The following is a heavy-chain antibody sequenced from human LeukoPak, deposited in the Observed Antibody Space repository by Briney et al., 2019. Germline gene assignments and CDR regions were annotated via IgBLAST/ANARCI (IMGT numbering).Heavy chain of an antibody. CDR2: MYYSGST. CDR3: ARPYYYDSRIDP. V-gene: IGHV4-30-4*01. CDR1: GGSISSGDYY. J-gene: IGHJ5*02. Sequence: SQTLSLTCTVSGGSISSGDYYSSWSRQPPRKGLEWIAYMYYSGSTYYNPSLKSRVTMSADTSKNQLSQKLSSVTTADTAVYYCARPYYYDSRIDPWGQGSLVTVSS. D-gene: IGHD3-22*01.